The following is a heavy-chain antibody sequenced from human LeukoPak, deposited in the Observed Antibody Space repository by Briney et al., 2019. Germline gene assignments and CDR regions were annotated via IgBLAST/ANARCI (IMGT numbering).Heavy chain of an antibody. CDR2: INPNSGGT. Sequence: GASVKVSCKASGHTFTGYYMHWVRQAPGQGLEWMGWINPNSGGTNYAQKFQGRVTMTRDTSISTAYMELSRLRSDDTALYYCARTLYIAAVPGGFDYWGQGSLVTVSS. CDR3: ARTLYIAAVPGGFDY. V-gene: IGHV1-2*02. D-gene: IGHD6-13*01. CDR1: GHTFTGYY. J-gene: IGHJ4*02.